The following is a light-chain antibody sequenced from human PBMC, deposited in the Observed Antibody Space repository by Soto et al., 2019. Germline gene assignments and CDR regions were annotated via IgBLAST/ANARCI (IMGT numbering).Light chain of an antibody. V-gene: IGLV2-18*02. CDR3: CSYRSDNPRFYV. Sequence: QSVLTQPPSVSGSPGQSVTISCTGTSSDVGSYNGVSWYQQPPGTAPRLIIYEGSTRASGVPDRFSGSKSGNTASLTISGLQADDEADYYCCSYRSDNPRFYVFGTGTKVTVL. CDR1: SSDVGSYNG. J-gene: IGLJ1*01. CDR2: EGS.